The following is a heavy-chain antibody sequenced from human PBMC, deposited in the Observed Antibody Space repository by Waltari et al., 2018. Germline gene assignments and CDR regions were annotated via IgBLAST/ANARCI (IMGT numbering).Heavy chain of an antibody. D-gene: IGHD3-16*01. CDR1: GFTFSSYV. J-gene: IGHJ6*02. Sequence: EVQLVESGGGLVQPGGSLRLSCPASGFTFSSYVLRWVRQAPGKGLVLVSDIKTDGSATNYADSVKGRFTISRDNAKNTLFLQMNSLTAEDTAVYYCARGGYYAMDVWGQGTTVTVSS. CDR2: IKTDGSAT. CDR3: ARGGYYAMDV. V-gene: IGHV3-74*01.